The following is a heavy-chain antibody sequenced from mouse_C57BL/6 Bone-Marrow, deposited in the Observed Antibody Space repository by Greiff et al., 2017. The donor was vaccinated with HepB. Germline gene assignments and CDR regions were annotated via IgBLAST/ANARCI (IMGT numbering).Heavy chain of an antibody. Sequence: EVKLMESGGGLVQPKGSLKLSCAASGFSFNTYAMNWVRQAPGKGLEWVARIRSKSNNYATYYADSVKDRFTISRDDSESMLYLQMNNLKTEDTAMYYCVRQDGYYDFDYWGQGTTLTVSS. V-gene: IGHV10-1*01. CDR3: VRQDGYYDFDY. CDR1: GFSFNTYA. CDR2: IRSKSNNYAT. J-gene: IGHJ2*01. D-gene: IGHD2-3*01.